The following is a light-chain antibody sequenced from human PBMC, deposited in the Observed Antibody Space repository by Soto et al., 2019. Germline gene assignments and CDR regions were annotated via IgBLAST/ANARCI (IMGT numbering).Light chain of an antibody. CDR2: GAF. CDR1: QSVSSSY. CDR3: QQYASSPPT. Sequence: EIVLTQSPGTLSLSPGERATLSCRASQSVSSSYLAWYQQKPGQAPRLLIYGAFSRATGIPDRFSGSGSGTDFTLTISRLEPEDFAVYYRQQYASSPPTFGQGTKVDIK. J-gene: IGKJ1*01. V-gene: IGKV3-20*01.